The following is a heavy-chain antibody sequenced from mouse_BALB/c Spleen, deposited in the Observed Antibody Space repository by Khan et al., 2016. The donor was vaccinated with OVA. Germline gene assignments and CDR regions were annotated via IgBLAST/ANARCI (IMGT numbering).Heavy chain of an antibody. Sequence: QVRLQQSGAELARPGASVKMSCKASGYTFTTYTIHWVKQRPGQGLEWIGYIIPSNDYTNYNQKFKDRATLTADKSSSTAYMQLSSLTSEDSAVYYCAREGAYYRSDGGFAYWGQGTLVTVSA. V-gene: IGHV1-4*01. D-gene: IGHD2-14*01. CDR2: IIPSNDYT. CDR1: GYTFTTYT. J-gene: IGHJ3*01. CDR3: AREGAYYRSDGGFAY.